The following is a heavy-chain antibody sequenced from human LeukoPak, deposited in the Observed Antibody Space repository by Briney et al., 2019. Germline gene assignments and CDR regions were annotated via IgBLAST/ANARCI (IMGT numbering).Heavy chain of an antibody. CDR3: ARGGSILRQLYYDFWSGYYVWD. D-gene: IGHD3-3*01. J-gene: IGHJ4*02. CDR1: GFTFSSYW. V-gene: IGHV3-74*01. CDR2: IDSDGSST. Sequence: VGSLRLSCAASGFTFSSYWMHWVRQAPGKGLVWVSRIDSDGSSTSYADSVKGRFTISRDSAKNTLYLQMNSLRAEDTAVYYCARGGSILRQLYYDFWSGYYVWDWGQGTLVTVSS.